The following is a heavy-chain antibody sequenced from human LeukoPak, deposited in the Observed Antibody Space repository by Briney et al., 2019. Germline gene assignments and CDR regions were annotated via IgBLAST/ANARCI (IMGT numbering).Heavy chain of an antibody. D-gene: IGHD3-10*01. CDR3: ARVTYYYGSGSYYRGDWFDP. CDR1: GGSFSGYY. V-gene: IGHV4-34*01. CDR2: INHSGST. Sequence: PSETLSLTCAVYGGSFSGYYWSWIRQPPGKGLEWIGEINHSGSTNYNPSLKSRVTISVDTSKNQFSLKLSSVTAADTAVYYCARVTYYYGSGSYYRGDWFDPWGQGTLVTVSS. J-gene: IGHJ5*02.